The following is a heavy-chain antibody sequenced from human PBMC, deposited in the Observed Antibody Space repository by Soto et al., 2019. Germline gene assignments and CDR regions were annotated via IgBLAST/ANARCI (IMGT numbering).Heavy chain of an antibody. CDR1: GFSFGDYA. CDR3: SRLPPENRRLDAFDI. J-gene: IGHJ3*02. V-gene: IGHV3-49*03. CDR2: ITSKRYGGTP. Sequence: GGSLRLSCTGSGFSFGDYAMTWFRQAPGKGMECVGFITSKRYGGTPHYAASVEGRFTISRDDSKSIAYLQMNNLITGDTAMDYCSRLPPENRRLDAFDICGQGTMVTFSS.